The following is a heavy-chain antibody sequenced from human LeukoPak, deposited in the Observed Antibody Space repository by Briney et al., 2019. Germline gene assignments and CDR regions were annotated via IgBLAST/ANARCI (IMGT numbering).Heavy chain of an antibody. J-gene: IGHJ4*02. V-gene: IGHV1-18*01. CDR3: ARDGYCSGGSCYFLAPFDY. D-gene: IGHD2-15*01. Sequence: GASVKVSCKASGYTFTSYGIRWVRQAPGQGLEWMGWISAYNGNTNYAQKLQGRVTMTTDTSTSTAYMELRSLRSDDTAVYYCARDGYCSGGSCYFLAPFDYWGQGTLVTVSS. CDR2: ISAYNGNT. CDR1: GYTFTSYG.